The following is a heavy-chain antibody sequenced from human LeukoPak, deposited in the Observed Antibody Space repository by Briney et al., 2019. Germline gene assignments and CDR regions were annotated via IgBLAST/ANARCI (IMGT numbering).Heavy chain of an antibody. V-gene: IGHV4-59*12. CDR1: GGSISSYY. CDR2: IYYGVST. J-gene: IGHJ4*02. Sequence: SETLSLTCTVSGGSISSYYWSWIRQPPGKGLEWIGYIYYGVSTNYNPSLKSRVTISLDTSKNQFSLKLSSVTAADTAVYYCARENNDYGGKKAFDYWGQGTLVTVSS. CDR3: ARENNDYGGKKAFDY. D-gene: IGHD4-23*01.